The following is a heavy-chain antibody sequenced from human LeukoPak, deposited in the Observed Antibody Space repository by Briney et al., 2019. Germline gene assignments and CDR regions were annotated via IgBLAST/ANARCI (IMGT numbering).Heavy chain of an antibody. Sequence: ASVKVSCKASGYTFTGYYMHWVRQAPGQGLEWMGWINPNSGGTNYAQKFQGRVTMTRDTSISTAYMELSRLRSDDTAVYYCARDHYDFWSGYQGPFGYWGQGTLVTVSS. CDR2: INPNSGGT. CDR1: GYTFTGYY. CDR3: ARDHYDFWSGYQGPFGY. D-gene: IGHD3-3*01. J-gene: IGHJ4*02. V-gene: IGHV1-2*02.